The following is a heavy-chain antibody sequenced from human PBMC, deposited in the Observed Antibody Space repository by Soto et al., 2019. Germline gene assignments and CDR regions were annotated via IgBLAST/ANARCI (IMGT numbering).Heavy chain of an antibody. V-gene: IGHV3-23*01. CDR1: GFTFSSYA. D-gene: IGHD3-10*01. J-gene: IGHJ4*02. Sequence: PGGSLRLSCAASGFTFSSYAMSWVRQAPGKGLEWVSAISGSGGSTYYADSVKGRFTISRDNSKNTLYLQMNSLRAEDTAVYYCAKSRGVWSSWSRFDYWGQGTLVTVSS. CDR3: AKSRGVWSSWSRFDY. CDR2: ISGSGGST.